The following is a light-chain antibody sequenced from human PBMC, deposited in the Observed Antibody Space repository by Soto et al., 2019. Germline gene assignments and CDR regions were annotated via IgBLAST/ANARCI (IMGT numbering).Light chain of an antibody. CDR3: SSYTSTSTPCV. Sequence: QSALTQPASVSGSPGQSITISCTGTSSDVGGYNYVSWYQLHPGKAPKRIIYEVSHRPSGASNHFSGYKSGNTASLTISGLQAEDEADYYCSSYTSTSTPCVFGTGTKVTVL. CDR2: EVS. V-gene: IGLV2-14*01. CDR1: SSDVGGYNY. J-gene: IGLJ1*01.